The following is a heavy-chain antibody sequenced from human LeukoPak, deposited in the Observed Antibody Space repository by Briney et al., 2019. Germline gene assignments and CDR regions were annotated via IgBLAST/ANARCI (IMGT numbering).Heavy chain of an antibody. CDR3: ARGSHSNSWYFDY. V-gene: IGHV6-1*01. Sequence: PSQTLSLTCAISGDSVSSNSLTWTWIRQSPSRGLEWLGRTYYRSKWYNDYALSVKGRITIIPDTSKNQFSLHLNSVTPEDTAVYYCARGSHSNSWYFDYWGQGTLVTVSS. D-gene: IGHD6-13*01. CDR2: TYYRSKWYN. CDR1: GDSVSSNSLT. J-gene: IGHJ4*02.